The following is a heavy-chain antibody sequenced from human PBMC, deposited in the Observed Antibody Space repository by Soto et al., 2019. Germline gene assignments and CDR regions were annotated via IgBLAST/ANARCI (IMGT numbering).Heavy chain of an antibody. CDR3: ARGPHLLWFGELYFNGFDP. CDR2: MNPNSGNT. J-gene: IGHJ5*02. D-gene: IGHD3-10*01. Sequence: ASVKVSCKASGYTFTSYDINWVRQATGQGLEWMGWMNPNSGNTGYAQKFQGRVTMTRNTSISTAYMELSSLRSEDTAVYYCARGPHLLWFGELYFNGFDPWGQGTLVTVSS. V-gene: IGHV1-8*01. CDR1: GYTFTSYD.